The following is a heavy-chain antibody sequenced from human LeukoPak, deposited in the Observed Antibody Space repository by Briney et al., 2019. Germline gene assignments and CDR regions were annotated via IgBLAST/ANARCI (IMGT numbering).Heavy chain of an antibody. D-gene: IGHD3-16*02. CDR1: GYTFTSYY. CDR2: ISAYNGNT. V-gene: IGHV1-18*04. Sequence: ASVKVSCKASGYTFTSYYMHWVRQAPGQGLEWMGWISAYNGNTNYAQKLQGRVTMTTDTSTSTAYMELRSLRSDDTAVYYCARVGGLRLGELSPRNWFDPWGQGTLVTVSS. CDR3: ARVGGLRLGELSPRNWFDP. J-gene: IGHJ5*02.